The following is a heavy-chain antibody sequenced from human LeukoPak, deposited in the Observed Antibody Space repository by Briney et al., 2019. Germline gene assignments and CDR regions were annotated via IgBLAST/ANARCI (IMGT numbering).Heavy chain of an antibody. V-gene: IGHV4-39*01. CDR3: ARCGDILTDYAFDY. CDR1: GGSINSNSHH. Sequence: PSDTLSLTCSVSGGSINSNSHHWPWIRPAPGKGLAWIGNIYYSGTTSYNPSLKSRVTISVHTSKNQFSLRLTSVTAADTAVYDCARCGDILTDYAFDYWGQGSLVTVSS. D-gene: IGHD3-9*01. J-gene: IGHJ4*02. CDR2: IYYSGTT.